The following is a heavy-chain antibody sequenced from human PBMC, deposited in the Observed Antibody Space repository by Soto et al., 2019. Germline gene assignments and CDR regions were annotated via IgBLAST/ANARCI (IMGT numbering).Heavy chain of an antibody. CDR1: GFTFDDYA. D-gene: IGHD4-17*01. CDR3: AKDIRAHYGDYVY. Sequence: EVQLVESGGGLVQPGRSLRLSCAASGFTFDDYAMHWVRQAPGKGLEWVSGISWNSGSIGYADSVKGRFTISRDNAKNSLYLQMNSLGAEDTALYYCAKDIRAHYGDYVYWGQGTLVTVSS. J-gene: IGHJ4*02. V-gene: IGHV3-9*01. CDR2: ISWNSGSI.